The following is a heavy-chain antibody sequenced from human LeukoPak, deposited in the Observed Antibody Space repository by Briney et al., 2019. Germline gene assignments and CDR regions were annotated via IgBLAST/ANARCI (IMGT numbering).Heavy chain of an antibody. J-gene: IGHJ4*02. D-gene: IGHD3-3*01. Sequence: PSETLPLTCTVSGGSISSGSYYWSWIRQPAGKGLEWIGRIYTSGSTNYNPSLKSRVTISVDTSKNQFSLKLSSVTAADTAVYYCARADFGVVEYFDYWGQGTLVTVSS. V-gene: IGHV4-61*02. CDR3: ARADFGVVEYFDY. CDR2: IYTSGST. CDR1: GGSISSGSYY.